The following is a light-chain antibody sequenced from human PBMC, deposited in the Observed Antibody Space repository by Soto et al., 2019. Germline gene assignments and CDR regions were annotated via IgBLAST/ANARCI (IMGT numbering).Light chain of an antibody. CDR1: NIGNKG. Sequence: SDELTQPPSVSVAPGQTARIPCGANNIGNKGVHWYQQRPGQAPVLVLYNDNNRPSGIPDRFSGSNSGNTATLTISRVEAGDEADYYCQVWDISRNVIFGGGTK. CDR3: QVWDISRNVI. J-gene: IGLJ2*01. V-gene: IGLV3-21*02. CDR2: NDN.